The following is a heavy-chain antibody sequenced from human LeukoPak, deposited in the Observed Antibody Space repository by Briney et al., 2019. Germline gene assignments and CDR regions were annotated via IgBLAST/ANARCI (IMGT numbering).Heavy chain of an antibody. V-gene: IGHV5-51*01. CDR2: IHPEDSYS. J-gene: IGHJ6*03. CDR1: GYVFIRHW. Sequence: PEESLKISCKASGYVFIRHWIGWVRQVPGKGLEWMGVIHPEDSYSRYNAAFQGQATLSVDESTSTAYLQLSSLKASDTAIYYCARQNHYYYYMDVWGRGTTVTVSS. CDR3: ARQNHYYYYMDV.